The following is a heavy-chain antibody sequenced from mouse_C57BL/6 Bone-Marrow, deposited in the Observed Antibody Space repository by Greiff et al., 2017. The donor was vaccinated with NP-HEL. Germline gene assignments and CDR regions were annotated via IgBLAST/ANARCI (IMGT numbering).Heavy chain of an antibody. CDR1: GFTFSSYA. CDR2: ISDGGGYT. CDR3: ARIYYDYDALGD. Sequence: EVHLVESGGGLVKPGGSLKLSCAASGFTFSSYAMSWVRQTPEKRLEWVATISDGGGYTYYPDNVKGRFTISRDNAKNNLYLQMSHLKSEDTAMYYCARIYYDYDALGDWGQGTLVTVSA. D-gene: IGHD2-4*01. V-gene: IGHV5-4*01. J-gene: IGHJ3*01.